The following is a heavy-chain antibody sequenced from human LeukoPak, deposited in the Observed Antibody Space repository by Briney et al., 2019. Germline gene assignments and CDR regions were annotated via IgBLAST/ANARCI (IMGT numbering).Heavy chain of an antibody. CDR1: GFTFSSYW. CDR2: IKSDGSAT. D-gene: IGHD6-19*01. CDR3: ARSNSSGWYYFDY. Sequence: GGSLRLSCAASGFTFSSYWMHWVRQAPGKGLVWVSRIKSDGSATSNADSVKGRFTISRDNAKNTLYLQMNSLRAEDTAVYYCARSNSSGWYYFDYWGQGTLVTASS. J-gene: IGHJ4*02. V-gene: IGHV3-74*01.